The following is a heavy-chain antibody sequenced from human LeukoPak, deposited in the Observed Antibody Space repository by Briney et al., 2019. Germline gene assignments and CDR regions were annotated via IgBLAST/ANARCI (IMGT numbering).Heavy chain of an antibody. CDR1: GASMIKYY. V-gene: IGHV4-59*08. J-gene: IGHJ4*02. D-gene: IGHD1-20*01. Sequence: SETLSLTCTVSGASMIKYYWTWIRQPPGKGLEWIGYIYYNGSTNYNPSLKNRITISIDTSKNQFSLKLSSVTAADTAIYFCASNPVNWNDLSFDYWGQGTLVTVSS. CDR2: IYYNGST. CDR3: ASNPVNWNDLSFDY.